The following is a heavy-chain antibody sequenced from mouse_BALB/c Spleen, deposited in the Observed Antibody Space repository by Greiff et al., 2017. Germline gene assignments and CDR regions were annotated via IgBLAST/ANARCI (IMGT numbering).Heavy chain of an antibody. J-gene: IGHJ3*01. CDR3: ARGLSSLGFAY. CDR2: IYPGDGDT. CDR1: GYAFSSSW. V-gene: IGHV1-82*01. Sequence: VQLQQSGPELVKPGASVKISCKASGYAFSSSWMNWVKQRPGQGLEWIGRIYPGDGDTNYNGKFKGKATLTADKSSSTAYMQLSSLTSVDSAVYFCARGLSSLGFAYWGQGTLVTVSA.